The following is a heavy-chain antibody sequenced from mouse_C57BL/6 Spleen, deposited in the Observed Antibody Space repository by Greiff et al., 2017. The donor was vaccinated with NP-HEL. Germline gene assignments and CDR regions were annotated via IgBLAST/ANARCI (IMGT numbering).Heavy chain of an antibody. CDR1: GFTFSSYG. Sequence: EVQVVESGGDLVKPGGSLKLSCAASGFTFSSYGMSWVRQTPDKRLEWVATISSGGSYTYYPDSVKGRFTISRDNAKNTLYLQMSSLKSEDTAMYYCARHGTTGVAEGYFDVWGTGTTVTVSS. J-gene: IGHJ1*03. CDR3: ARHGTTGVAEGYFDV. D-gene: IGHD1-1*01. CDR2: ISSGGSYT. V-gene: IGHV5-6*01.